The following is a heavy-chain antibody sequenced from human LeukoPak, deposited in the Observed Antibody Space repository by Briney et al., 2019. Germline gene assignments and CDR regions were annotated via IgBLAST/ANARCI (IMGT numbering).Heavy chain of an antibody. V-gene: IGHV3-33*01. CDR2: IWYDGSNK. CDR1: GFTFSSYG. Sequence: GRSLGLSCAASGFTFSSYGMHWVRQAPVKGLEWVAVIWYDGSNKYYADSVKGRFTISRDNSKNTVYLQMNSLRAEDTAVYYCARASDSGWSYFDYWGQGTLVTVSS. D-gene: IGHD6-19*01. CDR3: ARASDSGWSYFDY. J-gene: IGHJ4*02.